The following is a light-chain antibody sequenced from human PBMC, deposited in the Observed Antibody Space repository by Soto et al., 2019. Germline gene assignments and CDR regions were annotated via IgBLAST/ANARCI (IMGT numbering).Light chain of an antibody. V-gene: IGLV2-23*01. CDR2: EGS. J-gene: IGLJ1*01. Sequence: QSALTQPASVSGSPGQSITISCTGTSSDVGSYNLVSWYQQHPGKAPKLMIYEGSKRPSGVSNRFSGSKSGNTASLTISGLQAEDEADCYCCSYAGSSIFYVFGTGTKVTVL. CDR1: SSDVGSYNL. CDR3: CSYAGSSIFYV.